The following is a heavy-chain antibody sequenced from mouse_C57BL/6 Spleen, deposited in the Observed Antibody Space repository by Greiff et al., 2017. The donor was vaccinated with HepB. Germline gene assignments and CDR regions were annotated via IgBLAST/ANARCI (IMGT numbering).Heavy chain of an antibody. CDR1: GYTFTDYN. J-gene: IGHJ2*01. CDR2: INPNNGGT. V-gene: IGHV1-22*01. Sequence: EVQLQESGPELVKPGASVKMSCKASGYTFTDYNMHWVKQSNGKSLEWIGYINPNNGGTSYNQKFKGKATLTVNKSSSTAYMELRSLTSEDSAVYYCARDYYGRRNYWGQGTTLTVSS. CDR3: ARDYYGRRNY. D-gene: IGHD1-1*01.